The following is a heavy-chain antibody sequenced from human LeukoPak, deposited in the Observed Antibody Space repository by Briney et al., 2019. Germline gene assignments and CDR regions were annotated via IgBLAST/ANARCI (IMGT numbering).Heavy chain of an antibody. Sequence: GGSLRLSCAASGFTVSSNYMSWVREAPGKGLECVGRIKSKTDGGTTDYAAPVKGRFTISRDDSKNTLYLQMNSLKSEDTAVYYCPTIRGYTSSWPFDYWGQGALVTVSS. J-gene: IGHJ4*02. CDR3: PTIRGYTSSWPFDY. CDR1: GFTVSSNY. V-gene: IGHV3-15*01. CDR2: IKSKTDGGTT. D-gene: IGHD6-13*01.